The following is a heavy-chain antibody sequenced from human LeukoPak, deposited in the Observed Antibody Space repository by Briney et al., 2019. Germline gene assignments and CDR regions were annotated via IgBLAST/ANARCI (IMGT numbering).Heavy chain of an antibody. CDR1: GFTFINYA. CDR3: AKLGTRRELRSYFDY. D-gene: IGHD1-1*01. J-gene: IGHJ4*02. CDR2: ISGRGHFT. Sequence: PGGSQRLSCAASGFTFINYAMSWVRQAPGKGLEWVSGISGRGHFTNYADSVKGRFTVSRDNSENTLFLQMNSLRAEDTAIYYCAKLGTRRELRSYFDYWGQGIPVTISS. V-gene: IGHV3-23*01.